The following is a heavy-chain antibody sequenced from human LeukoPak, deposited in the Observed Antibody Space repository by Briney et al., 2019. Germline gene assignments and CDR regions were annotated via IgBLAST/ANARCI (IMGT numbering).Heavy chain of an antibody. V-gene: IGHV3-30*04. J-gene: IGHJ4*02. Sequence: GRSLRLSCAASGFTFSSYAMHWVRQAPGKGLEWVAVISYDGSNKYYADSVKGRFTISRDNSKNTLYLQMNSLRAEDTAVYYRARDVDYGDPLDYWGQGTLVTVSS. CDR1: GFTFSSYA. CDR3: ARDVDYGDPLDY. CDR2: ISYDGSNK. D-gene: IGHD4-17*01.